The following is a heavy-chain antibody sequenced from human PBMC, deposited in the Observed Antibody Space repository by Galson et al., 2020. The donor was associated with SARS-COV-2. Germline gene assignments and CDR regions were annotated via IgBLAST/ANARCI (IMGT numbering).Heavy chain of an antibody. CDR1: GGSISSYY. D-gene: IGHD3-22*01. V-gene: IGHV4-59*08. Sequence: ETSETLSLTCTVSGGSISSYYWSWIRQPPGKGLEWIGYIYYSGSTHYNPSLKSRVTISVDTSKNQFSLKLSSVTAADTAVYYCARQSTTPIITMIVGPGGMDVWGQGTTVTVSS. J-gene: IGHJ6*02. CDR3: ARQSTTPIITMIVGPGGMDV. CDR2: IYYSGST.